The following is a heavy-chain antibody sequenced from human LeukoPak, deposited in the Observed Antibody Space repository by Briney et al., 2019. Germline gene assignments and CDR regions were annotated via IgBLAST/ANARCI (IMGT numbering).Heavy chain of an antibody. Sequence: PGGSLRLSCAASGFAFSSYWMSWVRQAPGKGLEWVASIKQDGSEKYYVDSVKGRFTISRDNAKNSLYLQMNSLRAEDTAVYYCASITTVVTGFDYWGQGTLVTVSS. CDR3: ASITTVVTGFDY. V-gene: IGHV3-7*01. J-gene: IGHJ4*02. D-gene: IGHD4-23*01. CDR2: IKQDGSEK. CDR1: GFAFSSYW.